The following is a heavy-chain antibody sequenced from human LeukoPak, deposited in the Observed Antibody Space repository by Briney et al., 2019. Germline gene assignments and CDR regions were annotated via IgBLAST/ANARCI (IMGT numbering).Heavy chain of an antibody. V-gene: IGHV3-49*03. CDR2: IRSKAYGGTT. D-gene: IGHD3-10*01. J-gene: IGHJ6*03. Sequence: GGSLRLSCTASGFTFGDYAMSWFRQAPGKGLEWVGFIRSKAYGGTTEYAASVKGRFTISRDDSKSIAYLQMNSLKTEDTAVYYCTRGAAYYYGSGSFHDYYYYYMDVWGKGTTVTISS. CDR3: TRGAAYYYGSGSFHDYYYYYMDV. CDR1: GFTFGDYA.